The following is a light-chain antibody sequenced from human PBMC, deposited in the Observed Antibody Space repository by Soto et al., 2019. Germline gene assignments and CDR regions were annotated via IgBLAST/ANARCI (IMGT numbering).Light chain of an antibody. CDR3: QQRSNV. Sequence: EIVLTQSPATLSLSPGERATLSCRASQSVSSYLAWYQQKPGQAPRLLIYDASNRATGIPARFSGSGSGTNFTLTIISLEPEDFAVYYCQQRSNVFGQGTRLEIK. V-gene: IGKV3-11*01. CDR1: QSVSSY. J-gene: IGKJ5*01. CDR2: DAS.